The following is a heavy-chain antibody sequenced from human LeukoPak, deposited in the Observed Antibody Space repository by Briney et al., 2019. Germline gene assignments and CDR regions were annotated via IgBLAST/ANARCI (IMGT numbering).Heavy chain of an antibody. Sequence: GRSLRLSCAASGFTFSSYGMHWVRQAPSKGLDWVAVIPYDGSNKYYADSVKGRFTISIDTSKNTLYLQMNSLRAADTAVYYCERRGLLVPGYYYGSGSSDYYYGMDVSGQGTTVTVSS. CDR1: GFTFSSYG. J-gene: IGHJ6*02. D-gene: IGHD3-10*01. V-gene: IGHV3-30*03. CDR2: IPYDGSNK. CDR3: ERRGLLVPGYYYGSGSSDYYYGMDV.